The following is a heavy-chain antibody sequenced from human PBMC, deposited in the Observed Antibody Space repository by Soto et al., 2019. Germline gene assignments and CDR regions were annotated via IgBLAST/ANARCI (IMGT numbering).Heavy chain of an antibody. D-gene: IGHD3-22*01. CDR3: KGSSGYQTRDFDY. CDR1: GGSFSGYY. J-gene: IGHJ4*02. V-gene: IGHV4-34*01. Sequence: SETLSLTCAVYGGSFSGYYWSWIRQPPGKGLEWIGEINHSGSTNYNPSLKSRDTISVDTSKNQFSLKLSSVTAADTAVYYCKGSSGYQTRDFDYWGQGTLVTVS. CDR2: INHSGST.